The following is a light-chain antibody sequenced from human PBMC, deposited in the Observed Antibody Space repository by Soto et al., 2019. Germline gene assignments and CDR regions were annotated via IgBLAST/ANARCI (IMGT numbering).Light chain of an antibody. CDR1: SSDIGGYSF. J-gene: IGLJ2*01. CDR3: CSYAGRYSVI. Sequence: QSVLTQPPSVSGSPGQSVTISCSGTSSDIGGYSFVSWYQQHPGNTPKLIIYDVRNRPSGVPDRFSGSNAGNTATLAISGLQAEDEADYYCCSYAGRYSVIFGGGTKLTVL. V-gene: IGLV2-11*01. CDR2: DVR.